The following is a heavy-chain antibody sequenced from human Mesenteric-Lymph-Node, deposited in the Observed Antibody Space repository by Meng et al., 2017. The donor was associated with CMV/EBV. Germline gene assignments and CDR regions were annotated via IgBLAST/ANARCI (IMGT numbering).Heavy chain of an antibody. V-gene: IGHV4-39*07. D-gene: IGHD6-13*01. J-gene: IGHJ4*02. CDR2: IYYSGST. CDR3: AGAGSSSWYYFDY. Sequence: WVRQAPGKGLEWIGSIYYSGSTYYNPSLKSRVTISVDTSKNQFSLKLSSVTAADTAVYYCAGAGSSSWYYFDYWGQGTLVTVSS.